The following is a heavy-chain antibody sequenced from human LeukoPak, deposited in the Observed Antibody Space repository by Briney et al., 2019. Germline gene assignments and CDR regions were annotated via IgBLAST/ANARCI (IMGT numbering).Heavy chain of an antibody. J-gene: IGHJ4*02. CDR1: GFTFSNYG. CDR2: IYYHGNNK. V-gene: IGHV3-30*02. D-gene: IGHD3-10*01. CDR3: ARGNYYGSGCDF. Sequence: GGSLRLSCAASGFTFSNYGMHWVRQAPGKGLEWVAFIYYHGNNKNYADFVKGRFTISRDNSENTLFLQMNSLRAEDTAVYYCARGNYYGSGCDFWGQGSLVTVSS.